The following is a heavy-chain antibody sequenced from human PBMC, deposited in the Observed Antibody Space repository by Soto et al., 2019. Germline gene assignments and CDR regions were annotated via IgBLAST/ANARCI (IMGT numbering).Heavy chain of an antibody. Sequence: SETLSLTCAVYGGSFSGYYWSWIRQPPGKGLEWIGEINHSGSTNYNPSLKSRVTISVDTSKNQFSLKLSSVTAADTAVYYCARQSVAVAGIWFDSSGQGTLVTVSS. V-gene: IGHV4-34*01. CDR2: INHSGST. J-gene: IGHJ5*01. D-gene: IGHD6-19*01. CDR3: ARQSVAVAGIWFDS. CDR1: GGSFSGYY.